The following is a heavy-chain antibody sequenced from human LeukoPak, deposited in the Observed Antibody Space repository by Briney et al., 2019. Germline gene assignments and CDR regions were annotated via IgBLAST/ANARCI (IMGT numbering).Heavy chain of an antibody. J-gene: IGHJ4*02. V-gene: IGHV4-61*01. D-gene: IGHD7-27*01. CDR3: ARDSGDGDYFDY. Sequence: SETLSLTCTVSGGSISSSSYYWSWIRQPPGKGLEWIGYIYYSGSTNYNPSLKSRVTISVDTSKNQFSLKLSSVTAADTAVYYCARDSGDGDYFDYWGQGTLVTVSS. CDR1: GGSISSSSYY. CDR2: IYYSGST.